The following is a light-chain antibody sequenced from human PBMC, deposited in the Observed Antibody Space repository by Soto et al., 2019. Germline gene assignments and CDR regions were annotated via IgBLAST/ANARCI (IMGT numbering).Light chain of an antibody. CDR2: DVT. CDR1: SSDVGGYKY. CDR3: SSYTSTSTL. V-gene: IGLV2-14*01. Sequence: QSALTQPASVSGSPGQSITISCTGTSSDVGGYKYVSWYQLHPGTAPKLVIYDVTNRPSGVSTRFSGSKSGNTASLTIFGLQAEDEAAYLCSSYTSTSTLFGTGTKLTVL. J-gene: IGLJ1*01.